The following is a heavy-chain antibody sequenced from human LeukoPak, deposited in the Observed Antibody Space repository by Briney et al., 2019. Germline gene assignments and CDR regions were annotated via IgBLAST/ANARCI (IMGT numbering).Heavy chain of an antibody. V-gene: IGHV4-31*03. CDR2: IYYSGST. D-gene: IGHD4-23*01. Sequence: SQTLSLTCTVSGGSISSGGYYWSWIRQHPGKGLEWIGYIYYSGSTYYNPSLKSRVTISVDTSKNPFSLKLSSVTAADTAVYYCARQGSGGRAFDIWGQGTMVTVSS. J-gene: IGHJ3*02. CDR3: ARQGSGGRAFDI. CDR1: GGSISSGGYY.